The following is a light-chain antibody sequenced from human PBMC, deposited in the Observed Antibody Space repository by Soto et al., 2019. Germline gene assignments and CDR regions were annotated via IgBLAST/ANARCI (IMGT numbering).Light chain of an antibody. J-gene: IGKJ4*01. CDR3: QKYNTAPLT. CDR1: QGIKNW. CDR2: GIS. Sequence: IQMTQSPSYVSASVGDRVTITCRASQGIKNWLAWYQQKPGKVPKLLISGISTLQSGVPSRFSGSGYGTEFTLTISNLQPEDVAAYYCQKYNTAPLTFGGGTKVDIK. V-gene: IGKV1-27*01.